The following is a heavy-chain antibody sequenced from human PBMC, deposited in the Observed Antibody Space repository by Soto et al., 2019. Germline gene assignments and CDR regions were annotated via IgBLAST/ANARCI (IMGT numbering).Heavy chain of an antibody. V-gene: IGHV4-31*03. J-gene: IGHJ4*02. Sequence: PSETLSLTCTVSGGSISSGGYYWSWIRQHPGKGLEWIGYIYYSGSTYYNPSLKSRVTLSVDPSRNQFSLQLNSVTAADTAVYYCARHRGMPAPFGYWGQGTLVTV. CDR2: IYYSGST. D-gene: IGHD6-13*01. CDR1: GGSISSGGYY. CDR3: ARHRGMPAPFGY.